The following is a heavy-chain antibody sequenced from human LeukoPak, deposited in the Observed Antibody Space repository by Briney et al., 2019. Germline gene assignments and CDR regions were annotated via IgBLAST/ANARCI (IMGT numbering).Heavy chain of an antibody. Sequence: SVKVSCKASGGTFSNYTISWVRQAPGQGLEWMGRIIPILGIANYAQKSQGRVTITADKSTSTAYMELSSLRSEDTAVYYCARDGMRGSFDYWGQGTLVTVSS. D-gene: IGHD2-8*01. J-gene: IGHJ4*02. CDR2: IIPILGIA. CDR1: GGTFSNYT. CDR3: ARDGMRGSFDY. V-gene: IGHV1-69*04.